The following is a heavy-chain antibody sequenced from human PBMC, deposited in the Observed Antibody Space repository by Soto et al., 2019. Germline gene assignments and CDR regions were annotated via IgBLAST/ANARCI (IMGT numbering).Heavy chain of an antibody. CDR3: ARDYSSSGGMDV. J-gene: IGHJ6*02. CDR2: ISSSSSYI. V-gene: IGHV3-21*01. D-gene: IGHD6-6*01. CDR1: GFTFSSYS. Sequence: GGSLRLSCAASGFTFSSYSMNWVRQAPGKGLEWVSSISSSSSYIYYADSVKGRFTISRDNAKNSLYLQMNNLRAEDTAVYYCARDYSSSGGMDVWGQGTTVTVSS.